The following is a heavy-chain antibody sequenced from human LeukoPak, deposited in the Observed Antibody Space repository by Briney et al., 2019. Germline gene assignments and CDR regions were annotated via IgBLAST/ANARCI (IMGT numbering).Heavy chain of an antibody. CDR2: IIPIFGTA. J-gene: IGHJ4*02. CDR3: ARSASIVGATPYYFDY. Sequence: ASVKVSCTASGGTFSSYAISWVRQAPGQGLEWMGGIIPIFGTANYAQKIQGRVTITTDESTSTAYMELSSLRSEDTAVYYCARSASIVGATPYYFDYWGQGTLVTVSS. D-gene: IGHD1-26*01. V-gene: IGHV1-69*05. CDR1: GGTFSSYA.